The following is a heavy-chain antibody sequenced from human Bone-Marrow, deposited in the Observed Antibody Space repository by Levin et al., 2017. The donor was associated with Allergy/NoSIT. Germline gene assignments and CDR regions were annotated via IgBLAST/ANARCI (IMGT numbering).Heavy chain of an antibody. CDR3: ERHDYGGKALDYGMDV. J-gene: IGHJ6*02. Sequence: PGESLKISCKASGYTFTTYWIGWVRQVPGKGLEWMGIIYPGDSETRYSPSFQGQVRISADKSIRTAYLQWSSLKASDTAMYYCERHDYGGKALDYGMDVWGQGTTVIVSS. V-gene: IGHV5-51*01. CDR1: GYTFTTYW. CDR2: IYPGDSET. D-gene: IGHD4/OR15-4a*01.